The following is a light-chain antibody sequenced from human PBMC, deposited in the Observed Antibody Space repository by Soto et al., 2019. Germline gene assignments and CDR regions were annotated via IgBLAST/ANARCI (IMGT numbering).Light chain of an antibody. CDR3: QQYNNWPPIT. CDR1: QSVSSN. V-gene: IGKV3-15*01. Sequence: EIVMTQSPATLSVSPGERATLSCRASQSVSSNLAWYQQKPGQAPRLLIYGASTRATGIPARFSGSESGTEFTLTISSLESEDVEFYYCQQYNNWPPITFGQGTRLEIK. J-gene: IGKJ5*01. CDR2: GAS.